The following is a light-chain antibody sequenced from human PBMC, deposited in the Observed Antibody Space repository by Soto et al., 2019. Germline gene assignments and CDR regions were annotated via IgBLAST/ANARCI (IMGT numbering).Light chain of an antibody. CDR2: GAS. CDR1: QSVSSN. V-gene: IGKV3-15*01. CDR3: QHYNSLPRA. J-gene: IGKJ1*01. Sequence: EMVMTQSPATLSVSPGERATLSCRASQSVSSNLAWYQQKPGQSPRLLIYGASTRATGVPARFSGSGSGTEFTLTISSLQSEDFAVYHCQHYNSLPRAFGQGTKVKSK.